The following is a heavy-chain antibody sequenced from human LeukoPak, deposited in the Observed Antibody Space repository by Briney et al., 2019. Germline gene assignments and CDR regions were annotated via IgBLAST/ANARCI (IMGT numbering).Heavy chain of an antibody. J-gene: IGHJ3*02. Sequence: PGRSLRLSCAASGFTFSSYGMHWVRQAPGKGLEWVAVISYDGSNKYYADSVKGRFTISRDNSKNTLYLQMNSLGAEDTAVYYCAKDLYYYDSSGYYGAYRSDAFDIWGQGTMVTVSS. V-gene: IGHV3-30*18. CDR2: ISYDGSNK. CDR1: GFTFSSYG. D-gene: IGHD3-22*01. CDR3: AKDLYYYDSSGYYGAYRSDAFDI.